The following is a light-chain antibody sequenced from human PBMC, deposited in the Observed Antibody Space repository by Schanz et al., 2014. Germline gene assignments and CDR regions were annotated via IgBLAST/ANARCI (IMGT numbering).Light chain of an antibody. CDR2: DVS. V-gene: IGLV2-14*01. CDR3: SSYAGSNSFVV. CDR1: SSDVGGYNY. Sequence: QSALTQPASVSGSPGQSITISCTGTSSDVGGYNYVSWYQQHPGKAPKVMIYDVSNRPSGVSNRFSGSKSGNTASLTVSGLQAEDEADYYCSSYAGSNSFVVFGGGTKLTV. J-gene: IGLJ2*01.